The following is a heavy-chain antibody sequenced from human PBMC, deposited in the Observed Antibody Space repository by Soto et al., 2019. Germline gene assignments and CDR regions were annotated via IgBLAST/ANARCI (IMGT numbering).Heavy chain of an antibody. CDR3: ANLRVFYGNPCSPGEFDP. J-gene: IGHJ5*02. V-gene: IGHV4-59*08. Sequence: SETLSLTCTVSGVSIRNFYWTWLRQPPGRGLEWIGYMYYSGSTSYNPSLKSRVTISVDTSKNQFSLKLSSVTAADTAVYYCANLRVFYGNPCSPGEFDPWAQGSLVPVSA. CDR1: GVSIRNFY. CDR2: MYYSGST. D-gene: IGHD3-10*01.